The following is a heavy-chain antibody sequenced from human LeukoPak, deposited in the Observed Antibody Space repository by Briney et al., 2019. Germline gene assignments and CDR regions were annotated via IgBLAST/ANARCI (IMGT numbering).Heavy chain of an antibody. CDR3: ARRGGWSNFDY. CDR2: IYYSGRT. D-gene: IGHD6-19*01. V-gene: IGHV4-34*01. Sequence: ASETLSLTCAVYGGSCSGYYWSWIRQPPGKGLEWIGSIYYSGRTYYNPSLKSQITISVDTSKNQFSLKLSSVTAADTAVYYCARRGGWSNFDYWGQGTLVTVSS. J-gene: IGHJ4*02. CDR1: GGSCSGYY.